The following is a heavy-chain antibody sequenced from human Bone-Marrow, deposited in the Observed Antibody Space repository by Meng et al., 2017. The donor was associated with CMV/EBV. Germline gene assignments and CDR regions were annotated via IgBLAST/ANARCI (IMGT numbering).Heavy chain of an antibody. D-gene: IGHD2-8*01. Sequence: ASVKVSCKASGYTFTSYDINWVRQATGQGLEWMGWMNPNSGNTGYAQKFQGRVTITRNTSISTAYMELSRLRSDDTAVYYCATAPVLMVYRAFDPWGQGTLVTVSS. J-gene: IGHJ5*02. CDR2: MNPNSGNT. V-gene: IGHV1-8*03. CDR3: ATAPVLMVYRAFDP. CDR1: GYTFTSYD.